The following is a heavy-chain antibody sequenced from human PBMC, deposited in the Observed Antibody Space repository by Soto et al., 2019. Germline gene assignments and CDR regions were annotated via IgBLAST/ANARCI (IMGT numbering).Heavy chain of an antibody. V-gene: IGHV1-3*01. CDR1: GYSFTSYS. D-gene: IGHD3-3*01. J-gene: IGHJ4*01. CDR3: ARGPHLVGGVLPFAY. Sequence: ASVKVCCEASGYSFTSYSMHWVHQANGQRLEWMGWINAGNGNTKYSQKFQGRVTITRDTSASTAYMELSSLRSEDTAVYYCARGPHLVGGVLPFAYWGHGTLVTVSS. CDR2: INAGNGNT.